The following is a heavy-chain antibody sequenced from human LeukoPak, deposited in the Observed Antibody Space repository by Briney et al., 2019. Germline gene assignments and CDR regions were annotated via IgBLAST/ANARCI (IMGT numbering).Heavy chain of an antibody. J-gene: IGHJ5*02. CDR3: ARGLFSLVRDHNWFDP. CDR1: GFTFSSYA. CDR2: INHSGST. V-gene: IGHV4-34*01. D-gene: IGHD3-10*01. Sequence: GSLRLSCAASGFTFSSYAMSWVRQAPGKGLEWIGEINHSGSTNYNPSLKSRVTISVDTSKNQFSLKLSSVTAADTAVYYCARGLFSLVRDHNWFDPWGQGTLVTVSS.